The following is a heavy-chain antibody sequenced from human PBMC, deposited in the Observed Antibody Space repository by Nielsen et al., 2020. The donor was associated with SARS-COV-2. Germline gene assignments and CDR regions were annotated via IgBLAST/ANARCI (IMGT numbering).Heavy chain of an antibody. V-gene: IGHV4-61*01. D-gene: IGHD3-10*01. J-gene: IGHJ1*01. Sequence: SETLSLTCTVPGGSISSGSYYWSWIRQPPGKGLEWIGYMYNSGSTNYNPSLKSRVTISVDTSKNQFSLKLSSVTAADTAVYYCARDRGLAEYFQHWGQGTLVTASS. CDR3: ARDRGLAEYFQH. CDR2: MYNSGST. CDR1: GGSISSGSYY.